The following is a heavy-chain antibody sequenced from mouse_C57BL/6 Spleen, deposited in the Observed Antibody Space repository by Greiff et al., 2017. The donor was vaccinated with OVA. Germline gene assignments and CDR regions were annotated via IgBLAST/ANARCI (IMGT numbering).Heavy chain of an antibody. CDR2: IYPGSGST. J-gene: IGHJ3*01. D-gene: IGHD2-4*01. CDR3: AIERGIYYDYDGGFAY. CDR1: GYTFTSYW. V-gene: IGHV1-55*01. Sequence: VQLQQSGAELVKPGASVKMSCKASGYTFTSYWITWVKQRPGQGLEWIGDIYPGSGSTNYNEKFKSKATLTVDTSSSTAYMQLSSLTSEDSAVYDCAIERGIYYDYDGGFAYWGQGTLVTVSA.